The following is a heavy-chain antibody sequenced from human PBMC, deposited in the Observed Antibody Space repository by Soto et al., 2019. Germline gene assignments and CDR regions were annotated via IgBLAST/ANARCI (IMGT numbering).Heavy chain of an antibody. J-gene: IGHJ4*02. CDR1: GYTFINYA. D-gene: IGHD3-10*01. Sequence: QVQLVQSGAEVKKSGASVKVSCKASGYTFINYAMYWVRQAPGQGPEWMGMISPRDGTATYAQNFQGRVTMTRDTSTRIVFMELSSLRSDDTAVYYCASGGGTLDYWGQGTLVTVSS. V-gene: IGHV1-46*01. CDR3: ASGGGTLDY. CDR2: ISPRDGTA.